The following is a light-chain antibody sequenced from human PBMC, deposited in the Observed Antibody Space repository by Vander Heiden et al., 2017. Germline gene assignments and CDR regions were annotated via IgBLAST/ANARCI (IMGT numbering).Light chain of an antibody. CDR2: GAS. V-gene: IGKV3-15*01. CDR3: QQYNNWPPLT. Sequence: ETVLTQSPATLSVSPGERATLSCRASQSVSSNLAWYQQKPGQAPRLLIYGASTRATGIPARCSGSGCGTEFTLTISSLQSEDVAVYYCQQYNNWPPLTFGAGTKVEIK. J-gene: IGKJ4*01. CDR1: QSVSSN.